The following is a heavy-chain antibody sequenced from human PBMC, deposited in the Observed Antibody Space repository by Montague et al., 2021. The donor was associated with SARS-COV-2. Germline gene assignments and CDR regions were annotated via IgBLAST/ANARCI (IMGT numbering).Heavy chain of an antibody. CDR2: IYYSGST. D-gene: IGHD3-9*01. J-gene: IGHJ3*02. Sequence: SETLSLTCTVSGGSISSSSYYWGWIRQPPGKGLEWIGSIYYSGSTYYNPSLKSRVTISVDTSKNQFSLKLSSVTAADTAVYYCATYYVILTVSYIDAFDIWGQGTMVTVSS. V-gene: IGHV4-39*01. CDR3: ATYYVILTVSYIDAFDI. CDR1: GGSISSSSYY.